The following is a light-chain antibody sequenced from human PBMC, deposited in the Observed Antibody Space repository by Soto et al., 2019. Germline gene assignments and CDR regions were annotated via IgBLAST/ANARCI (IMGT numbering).Light chain of an antibody. Sequence: AVQMTQSPSSLSASVGDRVIITCRASQDIRNVLSWYQQKPGKAPNLLIYAASSLQSGVPFRFSGSGSGTDFTLTISSLQPEDFATYYCLQDYNYPRTFGQGTKVEIK. CDR3: LQDYNYPRT. CDR2: AAS. CDR1: QDIRNV. V-gene: IGKV1-6*02. J-gene: IGKJ1*01.